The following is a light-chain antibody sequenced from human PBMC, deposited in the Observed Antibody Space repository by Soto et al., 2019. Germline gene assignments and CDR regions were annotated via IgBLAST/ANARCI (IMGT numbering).Light chain of an antibody. Sequence: DIQMTQSPSTLSASVGDRVTITCRASQNINTWLAWYQQKPGKGPKLLIYKASILETGVPSRSSGSGSGTEFTLTISSLQPDDFASYYCQQYQIYIPLTFGGGTKVDIK. CDR1: QNINTW. CDR3: QQYQIYIPLT. J-gene: IGKJ4*01. CDR2: KAS. V-gene: IGKV1-5*03.